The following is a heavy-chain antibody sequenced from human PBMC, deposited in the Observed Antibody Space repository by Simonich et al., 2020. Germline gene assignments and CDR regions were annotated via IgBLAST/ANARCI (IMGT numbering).Heavy chain of an antibody. CDR3: ARVRFEAFDI. J-gene: IGHJ3*02. Sequence: QVRLVQSGAEVKKPGASVKVSCKASGYTFTGYYMHLVRQAPGQGLEWMGWSNPTSGGTNNAQEFQGRGTMTRDKSISTAYMELSRLRSDDTAVYYCARVRFEAFDIWGQGTMVTVSS. CDR1: GYTFTGYY. V-gene: IGHV1-2*02. CDR2: SNPTSGGT.